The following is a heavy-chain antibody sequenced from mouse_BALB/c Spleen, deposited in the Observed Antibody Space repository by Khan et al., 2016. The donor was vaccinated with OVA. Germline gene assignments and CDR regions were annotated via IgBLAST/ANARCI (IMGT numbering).Heavy chain of an antibody. CDR3: ARGNYYGYDVDY. CDR2: ISYSGVT. CDR1: GYSITSGYA. V-gene: IGHV3-2*02. Sequence: EVKLLESGPGLVKPSQSLSLTCTVTGYSITSGYAWNWIRQFPGNKLEWMGYISYSGVTSYTPSLKIRISITRDTSKNQFFLQLNSVTTEDTATYSCARGNYYGYDVDYWGQGTTLTVSS. J-gene: IGHJ2*01. D-gene: IGHD1-2*01.